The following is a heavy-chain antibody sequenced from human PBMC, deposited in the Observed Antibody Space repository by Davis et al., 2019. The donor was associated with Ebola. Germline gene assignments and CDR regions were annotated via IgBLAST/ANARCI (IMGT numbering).Heavy chain of an antibody. CDR2: INHSGST. CDR3: ARRSGWDYYYYGMDV. J-gene: IGHJ6*04. CDR1: GGSISSDY. D-gene: IGHD6-19*01. V-gene: IGHV4-34*01. Sequence: SETLSLTCTVSGGSISSDYWSWIRQLPGKGREWIGEINHSGSTNYNPSLKSRVTISVDTSKNQFSLKLSSVTAADTAVYYCARRSGWDYYYYGMDVWGKGTTVTVSS.